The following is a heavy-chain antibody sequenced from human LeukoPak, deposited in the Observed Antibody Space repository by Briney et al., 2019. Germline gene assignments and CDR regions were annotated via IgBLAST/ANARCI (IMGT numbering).Heavy chain of an antibody. CDR3: ARIPDPARYSYDPIDY. V-gene: IGHV1-2*06. J-gene: IGHJ4*02. D-gene: IGHD5-18*01. CDR2: INPNSGGT. Sequence: ASVKVSCKASGYTFTGYYMHWVRQAPGQGLEWMGRINPNSGGTNYAQKFQGRVTMTRDTSISTAYMELSRLRSDDTAVYYCARIPDPARYSYDPIDYWGQGTLVTVSS. CDR1: GYTFTGYY.